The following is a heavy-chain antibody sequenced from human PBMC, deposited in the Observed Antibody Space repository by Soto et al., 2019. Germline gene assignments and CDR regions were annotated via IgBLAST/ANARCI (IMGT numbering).Heavy chain of an antibody. Sequence: SQTLSLTCAISGDSVSSNSAAWNWIRQSPSRGLEWLGRTYYRSKWYNDYAVSVKSRITTNPDTSKNQFSLQLNSVTPEDTAVYYCAREKYIVVVPAACGMDVWGQGTTVTVSS. CDR2: TYYRSKWYN. V-gene: IGHV6-1*01. D-gene: IGHD2-2*01. CDR3: AREKYIVVVPAACGMDV. CDR1: GDSVSSNSAA. J-gene: IGHJ6*02.